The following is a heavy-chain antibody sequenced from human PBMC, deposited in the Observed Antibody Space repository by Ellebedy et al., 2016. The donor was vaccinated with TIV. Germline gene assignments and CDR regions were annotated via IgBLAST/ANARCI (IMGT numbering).Heavy chain of an antibody. Sequence: SETLSLTCAVYGGSFSGYYWSWIRQPPGKGLEWIGEINHSGSTNYNPSLKSRVTISVDTSKNQFSLKLSSVTAADTAVYYCARGLTRDGYKGHYFDYWGQGTLVTVSS. J-gene: IGHJ4*02. CDR2: INHSGST. D-gene: IGHD5-24*01. CDR3: ARGLTRDGYKGHYFDY. V-gene: IGHV4-34*01. CDR1: GGSFSGYY.